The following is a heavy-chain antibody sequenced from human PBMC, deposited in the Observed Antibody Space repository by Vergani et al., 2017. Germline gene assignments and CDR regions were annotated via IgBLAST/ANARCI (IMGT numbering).Heavy chain of an antibody. Sequence: EVELVESGGGLVQPGGSLRLSCAASGFTFNEYWMHWARQVPGKGLVWVSGMNGDGDTISYADSVKGRFTISRDNAKNTLFLQMNSLRAEDTAVYYCARGRELRFVVVWENWFDPWGQGTLVTVSS. CDR2: MNGDGDTI. D-gene: IGHD3-3*01. CDR1: GFTFNEYW. V-gene: IGHV3-74*01. CDR3: ARGRELRFVVVWENWFDP. J-gene: IGHJ5*02.